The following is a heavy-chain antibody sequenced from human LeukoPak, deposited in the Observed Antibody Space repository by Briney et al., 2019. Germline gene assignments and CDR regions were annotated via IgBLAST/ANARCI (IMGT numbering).Heavy chain of an antibody. CDR1: GGSISGYY. V-gene: IGHV4-59*08. Sequence: SETLSLTCTVSGGSISGYYWSWIRQSPGKGLVWIGYIYYIGSTNYNPSLKSRVTISTDMSKNQFSLKLSSVTAADTALYYCARHFTYYYDSSGYPRDAFDIWGQGTMVTVSS. CDR2: IYYIGST. J-gene: IGHJ3*02. D-gene: IGHD3-22*01. CDR3: ARHFTYYYDSSGYPRDAFDI.